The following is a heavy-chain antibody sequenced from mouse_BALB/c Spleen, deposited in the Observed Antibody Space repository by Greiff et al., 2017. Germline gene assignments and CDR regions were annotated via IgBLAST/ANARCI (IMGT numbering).Heavy chain of an antibody. CDR2: ISSGSSTI. V-gene: IGHV5-17*02. D-gene: IGHD4-1*01. CDR1: GFTFSSFG. CDR3: ARRNWDYYYAMDY. J-gene: IGHJ4*01. Sequence: EVQGVESGGGLVQPGGSRKLSCAASGFTFSSFGMHWVRQAPEKGLEWVAYISSGSSTIYYADTVKGRFTISRDNPKNTLFLQMTSLRSEDTAMYYCARRNWDYYYAMDYWGQGTSVTVSS.